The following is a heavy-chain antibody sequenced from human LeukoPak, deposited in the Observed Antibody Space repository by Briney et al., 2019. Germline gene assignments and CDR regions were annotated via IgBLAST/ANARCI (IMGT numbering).Heavy chain of an antibody. CDR3: ARDLPAHYFDSGNMFYP. J-gene: IGHJ5*02. V-gene: IGHV4-4*07. CDR1: GGSISNFY. Sequence: SETLSLTCTVSGGSISNFYWCWIRQPAGKGLEWVGRIYSSGRTNFNSSLKSRVSMSIDTSNNQFSLKLSSVTAADTAVYYCARDLPAHYFDSGNMFYPWGEGTLVTVSS. D-gene: IGHD3-10*01. CDR2: IYSSGRT.